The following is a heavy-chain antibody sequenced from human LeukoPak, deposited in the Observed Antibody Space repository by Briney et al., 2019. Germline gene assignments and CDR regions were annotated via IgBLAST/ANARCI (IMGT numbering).Heavy chain of an antibody. V-gene: IGHV2-5*02. CDR1: GFSLSTSGVG. D-gene: IGHD3-22*01. J-gene: IGHJ4*02. CDR3: AHLYYYDSSGYYPFDY. CDR2: IYWDDDK. Sequence: SGPTLVKPTQTLTLTCTFSGFSLSTSGVGEGWIRQPPGKALEWLALIYWDDDKRYSPSLKSRLTITKDTSKNQVVLTMTNMDPVDTATYYCAHLYYYDSSGYYPFDYWGQGTLVTVSS.